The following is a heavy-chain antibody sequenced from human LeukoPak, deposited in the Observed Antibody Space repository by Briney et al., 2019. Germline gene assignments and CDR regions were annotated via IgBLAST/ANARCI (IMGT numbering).Heavy chain of an antibody. CDR1: GGSISSSSYY. CDR3: ARDRKYYYDSSGYTDAFDI. Sequence: SETLSLTCTVSGGSISSSSYYWGWIRQPPGKGLEWIGSIYYSGSTYYNPSLKSRVTISVDTSKNQFSLKLSSVTAADTAVYYCARDRKYYYDSSGYTDAFDIWGRGTMVTVSS. V-gene: IGHV4-39*07. J-gene: IGHJ3*02. CDR2: IYYSGST. D-gene: IGHD3-22*01.